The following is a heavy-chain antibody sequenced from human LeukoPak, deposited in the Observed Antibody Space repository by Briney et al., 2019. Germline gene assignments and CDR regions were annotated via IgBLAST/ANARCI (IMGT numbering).Heavy chain of an antibody. D-gene: IGHD3-3*01. CDR3: ARDPYDDSWSGYPRNWFDP. V-gene: IGHV4-4*07. CDR1: GGSITFYY. CDR2: IYTSGST. Sequence: PSETLSLTCTVSGGSITFYYWHWMRQPPGKGLEWIGRIYTSGSTNYNPSLKSRVTMSVDTSKNQFSLKLSSVTAADTAVYYCARDPYDDSWSGYPRNWFDPWGQGTLVTVSS. J-gene: IGHJ5*02.